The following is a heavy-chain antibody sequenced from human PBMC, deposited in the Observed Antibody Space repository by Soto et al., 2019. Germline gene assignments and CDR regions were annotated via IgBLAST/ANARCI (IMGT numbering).Heavy chain of an antibody. J-gene: IGHJ5*02. CDR1: GFSLTTSGVS. CDR3: AYRLRYAAYWIDP. Sequence: ESGPTLVNPTQTLTLTCTLSGFSLTTSGVSVGWIRQPPGKALEWLALIYWNDDKSYTPSLKSRLTITKDTSKNQVVLTMTNMDLVDTATYYCAYRLRYAAYWIDPWGQGTQVTVS. D-gene: IGHD1-1*01. CDR2: IYWNDDK. V-gene: IGHV2-5*01.